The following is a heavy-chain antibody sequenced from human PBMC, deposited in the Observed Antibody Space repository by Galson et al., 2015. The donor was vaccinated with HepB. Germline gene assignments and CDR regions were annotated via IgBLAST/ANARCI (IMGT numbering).Heavy chain of an antibody. CDR2: INAGNGNT. Sequence: SVKVSCKASGYTFTSYAMHWVRQAPGQRLEWMGWINAGNGNTKYSQKFQGRVTITRDTSASTAYMELSSLRSEDTAVYYCARWEAGTLYPHWFDYWGQGTLVTVSS. CDR3: ARWEAGTLYPHWFDY. J-gene: IGHJ4*02. D-gene: IGHD1-26*01. CDR1: GYTFTSYA. V-gene: IGHV1-3*01.